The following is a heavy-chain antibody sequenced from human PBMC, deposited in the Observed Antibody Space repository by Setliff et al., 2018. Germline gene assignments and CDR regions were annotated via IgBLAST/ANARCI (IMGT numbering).Heavy chain of an antibody. CDR2: IYIGGSA. CDR3: AREQWLDPPGYYYMGV. CDR1: GGSISSYY. D-gene: IGHD6-19*01. Sequence: SETLSLTCTVSGGSISSYYWSWIRQPAGKGLEWIGHIYIGGSANYNPSLKSRVTISIDTSKNQFSLKLNSVTAADMAVYYCAREQWLDPPGYYYMGVWAKGTTVNVSS. J-gene: IGHJ6*03. V-gene: IGHV4-4*07.